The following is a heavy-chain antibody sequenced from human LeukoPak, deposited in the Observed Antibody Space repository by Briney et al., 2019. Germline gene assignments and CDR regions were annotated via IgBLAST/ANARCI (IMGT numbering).Heavy chain of an antibody. CDR1: GYTFTGYY. CDR2: INPNSGGT. D-gene: IGHD4-17*01. V-gene: IGHV1-2*02. Sequence: ASVKVSCKASGYTFTGYYMHWVRQAPGQGLEWMGWINPNSGGTNYAQKFQGRVTMTRDTSISTAYMELSRLRSDDTAVYYCENEPPLGDPAAYYYYYYMDVWGKGTTVTVSS. CDR3: ENEPPLGDPAAYYYYYYMDV. J-gene: IGHJ6*03.